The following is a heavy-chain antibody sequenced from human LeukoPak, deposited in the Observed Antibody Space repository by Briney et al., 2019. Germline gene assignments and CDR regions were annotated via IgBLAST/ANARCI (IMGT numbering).Heavy chain of an antibody. D-gene: IGHD6-6*01. J-gene: IGHJ5*02. Sequence: SETLSLTCTVSGGSISSYYWSGIRQPPGKGLEWIGYIYYSGSTNYNPSLKSRVTISVDTSKNQFSLKLSSVTAADTAVYYCARDVLRRFDPWGQGTLVTVSS. CDR1: GGSISSYY. V-gene: IGHV4-59*01. CDR3: ARDVLRRFDP. CDR2: IYYSGST.